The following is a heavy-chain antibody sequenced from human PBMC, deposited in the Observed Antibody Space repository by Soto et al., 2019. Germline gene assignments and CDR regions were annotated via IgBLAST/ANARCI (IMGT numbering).Heavy chain of an antibody. J-gene: IGHJ6*02. CDR3: ARDLAIDYYYGMDV. CDR1: GYTFTGYY. D-gene: IGHD2-21*01. CDR2: INPNSGGT. V-gene: IGHV1-2*02. Sequence: GASVKVSCKASGYTFTGYYMHWVRQAPGQGLEWVGWINPNSGGTNYAQKFQGRVTMTRDTSISTAYTELSRLRSDDTAVYYCARDLAIDYYYGMDVWGQGTTVTVSS.